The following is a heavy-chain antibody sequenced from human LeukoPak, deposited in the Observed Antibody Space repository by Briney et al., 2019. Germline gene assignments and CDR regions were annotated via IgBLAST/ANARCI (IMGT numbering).Heavy chain of an antibody. CDR2: IYTSGST. J-gene: IGHJ6*03. CDR1: GGSISNYY. CDR3: ESGTTYYYYYIDV. V-gene: IGHV4-4*07. Sequence: SETLSLTCTVSGGSISNYYWSWIRQPAGKGLEWIGRIYTSGSTNYNPSLKSRVTMSLDTSKNQFSLKLSSVTAADTAVYYCESGTTYYYYYIDVWGKGTTVTVSS. D-gene: IGHD2/OR15-2a*01.